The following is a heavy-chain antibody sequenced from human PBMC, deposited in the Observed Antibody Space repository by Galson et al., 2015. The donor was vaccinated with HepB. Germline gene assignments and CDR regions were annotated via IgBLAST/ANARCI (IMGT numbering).Heavy chain of an antibody. D-gene: IGHD4/OR15-4a*01. CDR2: IKYDGSEE. CDR3: AKWGVPTLQYYMDV. Sequence: SLRLSCAASGFTFSRYWMSWVRQAPGKGLEWVANIKYDGSEEFYVDSVKGRFTTSRDNAKNSLYLQMNSLRAEDTSVYYCAKWGVPTLQYYMDVWGKGTTVIVSS. J-gene: IGHJ6*03. CDR1: GFTFSRYW. V-gene: IGHV3-7*01.